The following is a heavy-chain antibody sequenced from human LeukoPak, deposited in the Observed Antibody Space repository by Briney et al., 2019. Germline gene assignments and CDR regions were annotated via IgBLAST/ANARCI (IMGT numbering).Heavy chain of an antibody. CDR3: ARRGHCSTTSCSNYDGMDV. V-gene: IGHV3-33*01. CDR1: GFTFSSYG. D-gene: IGHD2-2*01. Sequence: PGGSLRLSCAASGFTFSSYGMHWVRQAPGKGLEWVAATWYDGSNKYYADSVKGRFTISRDNSKNTLYLQMNSLRAEDTAVYFCARRGHCSTTSCSNYDGMDVWGQGTTLTVSS. CDR2: TWYDGSNK. J-gene: IGHJ6*02.